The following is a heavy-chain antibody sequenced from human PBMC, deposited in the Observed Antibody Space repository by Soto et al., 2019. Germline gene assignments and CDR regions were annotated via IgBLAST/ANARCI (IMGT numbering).Heavy chain of an antibody. Sequence: ASVKVSCKASGYTFTSYGISCVRQAPGQGLEWMGWISAYNGNTNYAQKLQGRVTMTTDTSTSTAYMELRSLRSDDTAVYYCARGFLEWLSPSYFQHWGQGTLVTVSS. D-gene: IGHD3-3*01. CDR2: ISAYNGNT. CDR1: GYTFTSYG. CDR3: ARGFLEWLSPSYFQH. V-gene: IGHV1-18*04. J-gene: IGHJ1*01.